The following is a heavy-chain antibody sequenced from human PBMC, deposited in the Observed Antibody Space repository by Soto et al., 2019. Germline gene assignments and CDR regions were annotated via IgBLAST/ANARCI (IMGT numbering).Heavy chain of an antibody. CDR2: IYTSGSA. J-gene: IGHJ5*02. V-gene: IGHV4-4*07. Sequence: QVQLQESGPGLVKPSETLSLTCTVSGGSINFYYWSWIRQPAGKGLEWIGRIYTSGSANYNPSLKSRVTMSVDTSKIQLSLKLRSVTAADSAIYYCARRGDDILTGHMVSGWFDPWGQGTLVTVSS. CDR1: GGSINFYY. D-gene: IGHD3-9*01. CDR3: ARRGDDILTGHMVSGWFDP.